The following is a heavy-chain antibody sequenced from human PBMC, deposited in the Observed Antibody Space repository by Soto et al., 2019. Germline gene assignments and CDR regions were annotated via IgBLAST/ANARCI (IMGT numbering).Heavy chain of an antibody. CDR2: IWYDGSNK. CDR1: GFTFSSYG. J-gene: IGHJ6*02. CDR3: ARGSYYDFWSGYNPYGMDV. Sequence: PGGSLRLSCAASGFTFSSYGMHWVRQAPGKGLEWVAVIWYDGSNKYYADSVKGRFTISRDNSKNTLYLQMNSLRAEDTAVYYCARGSYYDFWSGYNPYGMDVWGQGTTVTVSS. V-gene: IGHV3-33*08. D-gene: IGHD3-3*01.